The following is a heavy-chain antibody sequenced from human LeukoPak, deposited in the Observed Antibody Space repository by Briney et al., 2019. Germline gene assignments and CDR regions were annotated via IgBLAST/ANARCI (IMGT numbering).Heavy chain of an antibody. CDR2: INGGSDNA. CDR1: GYTFTSYA. J-gene: IGHJ4*02. D-gene: IGHD3-10*01. Sequence: ASVKVSCKASGYTFTSYAMHWVRQAPGQRLEWMGWINGGSDNAKYLQKFQGRVTISRDTSASTAYKELSSLRSEDTAVYYCARSLGSHNFDYWGQGTLVTVSS. CDR3: ARSLGSHNFDY. V-gene: IGHV1-3*01.